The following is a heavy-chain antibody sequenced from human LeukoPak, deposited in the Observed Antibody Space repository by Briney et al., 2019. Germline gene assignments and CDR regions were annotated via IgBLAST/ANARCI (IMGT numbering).Heavy chain of an antibody. Sequence: PSETLSLTCSVSGGFLSNYYWSWIRQPPGKGLEWIGYMYYTGSTNYNPSLKSRVTISVDTSKNQFSLKLSSVTAADTAVYYCARSIGYSSGWWGVDYWGQGTLVTVSS. CDR3: ARSIGYSSGWWGVDY. CDR2: MYYTGST. V-gene: IGHV4-59*01. J-gene: IGHJ4*02. CDR1: GGFLSNYY. D-gene: IGHD6-19*01.